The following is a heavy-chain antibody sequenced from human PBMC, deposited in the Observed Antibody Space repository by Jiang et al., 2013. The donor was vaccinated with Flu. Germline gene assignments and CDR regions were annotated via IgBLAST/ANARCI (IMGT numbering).Heavy chain of an antibody. Sequence: VQLVESGAEVKKPGESLTISCKGSGYTFTSYWISWVRQMPGKGLEWMGRIDPSDSYTNYSPSFEGHVTVSADESISTAYLQWSSLKASDTAMYYCARHRGIYYPFDIWGQGTMVTVSS. CDR2: IDPSDSYT. V-gene: IGHV5-10-1*03. CDR3: ARHRGIYYPFDI. J-gene: IGHJ3*02. D-gene: IGHD3-10*01. CDR1: GYTFTSYW.